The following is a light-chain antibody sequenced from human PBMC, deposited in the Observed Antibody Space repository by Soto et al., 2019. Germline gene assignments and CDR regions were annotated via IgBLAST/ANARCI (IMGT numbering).Light chain of an antibody. J-gene: IGLJ7*01. Sequence: QSVLTQSSSASASLGSSVKLTCTLSSGHSSYIIAWHQQQPGKAPRYLMKLEGSGSYNKGSGVPDRFSGSSSGADRYLTISNHHSEYQAHYYCKTWDSNTHVAVFGASTQLTVL. CDR1: SGHSSYI. CDR2: LEGSGSY. CDR3: KTWDSNTHVAV. V-gene: IGLV4-60*03.